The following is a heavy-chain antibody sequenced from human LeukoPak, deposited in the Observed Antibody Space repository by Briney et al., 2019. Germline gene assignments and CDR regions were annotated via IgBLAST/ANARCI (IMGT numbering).Heavy chain of an antibody. V-gene: IGHV1-2*02. CDR1: GYTFTGYY. CDR3: ARDQRVRDAFDI. Sequence: ASVKVSCKASGYTFTGYYMHWVRQPPGQGLEWMGWINPNSGGTNYAQKFQGRVTMTRDTSISTAYMELSRLRSDDTAVYYCARDQRVRDAFDIWGERTMVTVSS. D-gene: IGHD3-22*01. CDR2: INPNSGGT. J-gene: IGHJ3*02.